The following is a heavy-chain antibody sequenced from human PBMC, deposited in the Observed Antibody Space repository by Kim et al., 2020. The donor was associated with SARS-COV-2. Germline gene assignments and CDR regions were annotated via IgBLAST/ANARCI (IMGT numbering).Heavy chain of an antibody. J-gene: IGHJ4*02. Sequence: YNPSLKSRVTISVDTSKTQFSLKLSSVTAADTAVYYCARGVWFGELLYNYWGQGTLVTVSS. V-gene: IGHV4-34*01. D-gene: IGHD3-10*01. CDR3: ARGVWFGELLYNY.